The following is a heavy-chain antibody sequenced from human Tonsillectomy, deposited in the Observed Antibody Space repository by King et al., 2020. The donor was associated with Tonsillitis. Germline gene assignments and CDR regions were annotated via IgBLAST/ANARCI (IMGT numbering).Heavy chain of an antibody. CDR1: GGSISSTYYY. J-gene: IGHJ3*02. V-gene: IGHV4-39*01. Sequence: QLQESGPGLVKPSETLSLTCTVSGGSISSTYYYWGWIRQPPGKGLEWIGNIYYSGSTYYNSSLKSRVTISVDTSKNQFSLKLNSLTAADTAVYYWASSRRSPVRDYAFAIWGQGTMVTVSS. CDR3: ASSRRSPVRDYAFAI. CDR2: IYYSGST. D-gene: IGHD5-24*01.